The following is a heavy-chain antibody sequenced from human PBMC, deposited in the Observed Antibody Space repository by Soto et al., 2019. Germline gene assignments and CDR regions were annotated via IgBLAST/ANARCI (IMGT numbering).Heavy chain of an antibody. CDR1: RFSFNTFA. Sequence: GSLLPPCLPSRFSFNTFAMSWVRQAPGKGLEWVSAINGGGENTYYADSVKGRFTISRDNSKNTLYLQMDRLRDEDTAVYYCAKHYYYDFWPGHYYYLDFWGQGTLVTVYS. CDR2: INGGGENT. V-gene: IGHV3-23*01. CDR3: AKHYYYDFWPGHYYYLDF. J-gene: IGHJ4*02. D-gene: IGHD3-3*01.